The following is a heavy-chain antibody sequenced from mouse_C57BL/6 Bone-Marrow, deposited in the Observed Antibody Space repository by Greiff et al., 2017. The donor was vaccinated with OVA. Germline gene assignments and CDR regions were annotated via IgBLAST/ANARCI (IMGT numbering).Heavy chain of an antibody. Sequence: DVKLVESGGDLVKPGGSLKLSCAASGFTFSSYGMSWVRQTPDKRLEWVATISSGGSYTYYPDSVKGRFTISRDNAKNTLYLQMSSLESEDTAMYYCARHGAYYAMDYWGQGTSVTVSS. CDR2: ISSGGSYT. CDR3: ARHGAYYAMDY. CDR1: GFTFSSYG. J-gene: IGHJ4*01. V-gene: IGHV5-6*02.